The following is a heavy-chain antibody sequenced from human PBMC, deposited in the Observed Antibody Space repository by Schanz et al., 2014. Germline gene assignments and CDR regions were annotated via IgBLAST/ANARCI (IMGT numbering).Heavy chain of an antibody. CDR2: ISVYTGNT. J-gene: IGHJ5*02. CDR3: AKAEYDMFTDSYSRHDP. D-gene: IGHD3-9*01. V-gene: IGHV1-18*01. Sequence: QVQLVQSGAEVKKPGASVRVSCKASGYTFTTYAMSWVRQAPGQGLEWVGWISVYTGNTKYGQKVQGRVTMTADTSNNTAYMELRILRSSDTAAYVCAKAEYDMFTDSYSRHDPWGQGTLVTVPS. CDR1: GYTFTTYA.